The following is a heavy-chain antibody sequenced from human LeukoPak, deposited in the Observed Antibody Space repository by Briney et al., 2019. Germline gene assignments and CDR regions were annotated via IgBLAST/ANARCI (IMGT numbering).Heavy chain of an antibody. V-gene: IGHV1-69*04. D-gene: IGHD1-1*01. J-gene: IGHJ5*02. Sequence: SVKVSCKASGGTFSSYAISWVRQAPGQGLEWMGRIIPILGIANYAQKFQGRVTITADKSTSTAYMELSSLRSEDTAVYYCARLNGGDWFDPWGQETLVTVSS. CDR2: IIPILGIA. CDR3: ARLNGGDWFDP. CDR1: GGTFSSYA.